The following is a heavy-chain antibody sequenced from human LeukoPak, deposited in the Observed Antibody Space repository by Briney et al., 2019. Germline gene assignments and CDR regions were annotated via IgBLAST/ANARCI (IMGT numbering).Heavy chain of an antibody. CDR3: ARDLVTVTKGFDI. Sequence: SETLSLTCAVSDDSFSSHYWTWIRQPPGKGLEWIGYISYIGSTNYNPSLKSRVTISIDTSKNQFSLRLSSVTAADTAVYYCARDLVTVTKGFDIWGQGTMVSVSS. V-gene: IGHV4-59*11. D-gene: IGHD4-17*01. CDR2: ISYIGST. CDR1: DDSFSSHY. J-gene: IGHJ3*02.